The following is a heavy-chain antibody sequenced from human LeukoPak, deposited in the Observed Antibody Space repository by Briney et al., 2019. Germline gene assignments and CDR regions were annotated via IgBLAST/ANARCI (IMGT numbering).Heavy chain of an antibody. D-gene: IGHD4-23*01. V-gene: IGHV3-23*01. CDR2: ISGSGGST. Sequence: GGSLRLSCAASGFTFSTYSMTWVRQAPGKGLEWVSAISGSGGSTYYADSVKGRFTISRDNSKNTLYLQMNSLRAEDTAVYYCAKDGSRVVHTNAFDIWGQGTMVTVSS. CDR1: GFTFSTYS. J-gene: IGHJ3*02. CDR3: AKDGSRVVHTNAFDI.